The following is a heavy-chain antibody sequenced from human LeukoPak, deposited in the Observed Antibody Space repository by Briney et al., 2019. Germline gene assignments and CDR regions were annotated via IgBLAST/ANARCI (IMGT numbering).Heavy chain of an antibody. J-gene: IGHJ4*02. CDR3: ATDRGAL. V-gene: IGHV3-7*03. Sequence: GGSLRLSCAASGFTFSSHWMNWVRQAPGKGLEWVAQIKQYGREIYYLDSVKGRFTISRDDADDSGFLQMNSLRVEDTAVYYCATDRGALWGQGTLVTVSS. D-gene: IGHD5-12*01. CDR2: IKQYGREI. CDR1: GFTFSSHW.